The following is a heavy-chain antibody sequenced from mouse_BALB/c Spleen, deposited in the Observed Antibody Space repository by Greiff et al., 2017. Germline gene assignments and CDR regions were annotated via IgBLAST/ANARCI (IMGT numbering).Heavy chain of an antibody. CDR2: IYPGDGDT. Sequence: QVQLKESGPDLVKPGASVKISCKASGYSFTGYYMHWVKQRPGQGLEWIGQIYPGDGDTNYNGKFKGKATLTADKSSSTAYMQLSSLTSEDSAVYFCARQGTTATLDYWGQGTTLTVSS. D-gene: IGHD1-2*01. V-gene: IGHV1-80*01. J-gene: IGHJ2*01. CDR3: ARQGTTATLDY. CDR1: GYSFTGYY.